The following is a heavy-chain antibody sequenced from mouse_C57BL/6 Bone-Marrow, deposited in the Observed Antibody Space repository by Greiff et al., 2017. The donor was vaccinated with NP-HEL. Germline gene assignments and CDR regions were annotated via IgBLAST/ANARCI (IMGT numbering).Heavy chain of an antibody. V-gene: IGHV1-19*01. CDR3: ASHLPRTWFAY. D-gene: IGHD2-1*01. CDR1: GYTFTDYY. Sequence: EVQLQQSGPVLVKPGASVKMSCKASGYTFTDYYMNWVKQSHGKSLEWIGVINPYNGGTSYNQKFKGKATLTVDKSSSTAYMELNSLTSEDSAVYYCASHLPRTWFAYWGQGTLVTVSA. J-gene: IGHJ3*01. CDR2: INPYNGGT.